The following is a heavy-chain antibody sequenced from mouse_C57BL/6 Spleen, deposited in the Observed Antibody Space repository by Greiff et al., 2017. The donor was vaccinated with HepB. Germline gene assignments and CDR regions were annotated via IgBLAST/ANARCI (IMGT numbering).Heavy chain of an antibody. Sequence: EVKVVESGGGLVKPGGSLKLSCAASGFTFSDYGMHWVRQAPEKGLEWVAYISSGSSTIYYADTVKGRFTISRDNAKNTLFLQMTSLRSEDTAMYYCARSTGDYYAMDYCGQGTSVTVSS. CDR1: GFTFSDYG. V-gene: IGHV5-17*01. CDR3: ARSTGDYYAMDY. J-gene: IGHJ4*01. CDR2: ISSGSSTI. D-gene: IGHD4-1*01.